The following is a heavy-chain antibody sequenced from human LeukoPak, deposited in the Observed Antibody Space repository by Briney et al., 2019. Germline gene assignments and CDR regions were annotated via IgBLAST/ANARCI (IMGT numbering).Heavy chain of an antibody. CDR3: ARGFGSSHSWFDP. V-gene: IGHV4-59*01. Sequence: SETLSLTCTVSGGSISSYYWSWIRQPPGKGLEWIGYIYYSGSTNYNPSLKSRVTISVDTSKNQFSLKLSSVTAADTAVYYCARGFGSSHSWFDPWGQGTLVTVSS. CDR2: IYYSGST. CDR1: GGSISSYY. D-gene: IGHD6-13*01. J-gene: IGHJ5*02.